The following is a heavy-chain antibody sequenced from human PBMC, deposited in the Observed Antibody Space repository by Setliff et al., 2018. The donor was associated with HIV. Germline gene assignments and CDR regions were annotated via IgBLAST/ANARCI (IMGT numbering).Heavy chain of an antibody. D-gene: IGHD1-20*01. J-gene: IGHJ4*02. CDR3: AREPARISGPYTGGSDL. CDR1: GYTFTNFY. V-gene: IGHV1-46*01. Sequence: ASVKVSCKASGYTFTNFYMHWVRQAPGQGLEWMGIINPGGGNTRYAQRFQGRVTMVTETSTSTAYMELRRLRSDDTAIYYCAREPARISGPYTGGSDLWGQGTLVTVSS. CDR2: INPGGGNT.